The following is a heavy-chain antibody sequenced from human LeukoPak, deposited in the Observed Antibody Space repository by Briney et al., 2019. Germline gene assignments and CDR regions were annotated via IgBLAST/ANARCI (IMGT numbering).Heavy chain of an antibody. CDR2: ISYDGSGK. CDR1: GFTFSSYG. Sequence: GGSLRLSCAASGFTFSSYGMHWVRQAPGKGLEWVAVISYDGSGKHYADSVKGRFTISRDNSKNTLYLQMNSLRAEDTAVYYCAKDLEPQLVGAADYWGQRTLVTVSS. J-gene: IGHJ4*02. CDR3: AKDLEPQLVGAADY. D-gene: IGHD1-26*01. V-gene: IGHV3-30*18.